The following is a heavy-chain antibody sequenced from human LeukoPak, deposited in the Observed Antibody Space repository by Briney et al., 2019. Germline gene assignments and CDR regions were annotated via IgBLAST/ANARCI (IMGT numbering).Heavy chain of an antibody. CDR2: ISGGGGVT. CDR1: RFTFSTYA. J-gene: IGHJ5*02. D-gene: IGHD2-15*01. CDR3: AKGSVSVVPLYDP. V-gene: IGHV3-23*01. Sequence: GGSLRLSCAASRFTFSTYAMSWVRQAPGKGLEWVSGISGGGGVTYYADSVKGRFTISRDNSKHTLYLQMNSLRAEDTAVYYCAKGSVSVVPLYDPWGQGTLVTVSS.